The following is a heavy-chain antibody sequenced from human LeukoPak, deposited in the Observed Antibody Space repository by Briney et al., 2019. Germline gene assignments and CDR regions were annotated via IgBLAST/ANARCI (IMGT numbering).Heavy chain of an antibody. CDR2: ISSTSSTI. D-gene: IGHD1-1*01. J-gene: IGHJ4*02. CDR3: ARDGI. Sequence: HPGGSLRLSCAASGFTFSSYNLTWVRQAPGKGLEWVSYISSTSSTIYYADSVKGRFTVSRDNAKNSLYLQMHNLRDEDTAMYYCARDGIWGQGTLVTVSS. V-gene: IGHV3-48*02. CDR1: GFTFSSYN.